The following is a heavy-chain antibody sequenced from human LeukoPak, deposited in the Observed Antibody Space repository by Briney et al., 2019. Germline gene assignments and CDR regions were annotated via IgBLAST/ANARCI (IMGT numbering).Heavy chain of an antibody. Sequence: ASVKISCKASGYTFSSCAINWVRQAPGQGLEYMGWIDTKTGNPTYAQGFTGRFVFSLDTSVSTAYLQISSLKAEDTAVYYCAIHPSDSSGYFSYWGQGALVTVSS. CDR2: IDTKTGNP. CDR3: AIHPSDSSGYFSY. J-gene: IGHJ4*02. CDR1: GYTFSSCA. V-gene: IGHV7-4-1*02. D-gene: IGHD3-22*01.